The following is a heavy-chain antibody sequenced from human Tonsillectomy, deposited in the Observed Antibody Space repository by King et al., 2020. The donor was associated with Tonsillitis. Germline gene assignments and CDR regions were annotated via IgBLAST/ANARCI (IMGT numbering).Heavy chain of an antibody. CDR2: IYHSGST. CDR3: ARGKYDVWSGYPDYFDY. V-gene: IGHV4-34*01. D-gene: IGHD3-3*01. CDR1: GESFSGYY. J-gene: IGHJ4*02. Sequence: VQLQQWGAGLLKPSETLSLTCAVYGESFSGYYWSWIRQPPGKGLEWIGEIYHSGSTNYNPSLNSRVTISLDTSKNQFSLKLSSVTAADTAVYYCARGKYDVWSGYPDYFDYWGQGTLVTVSS.